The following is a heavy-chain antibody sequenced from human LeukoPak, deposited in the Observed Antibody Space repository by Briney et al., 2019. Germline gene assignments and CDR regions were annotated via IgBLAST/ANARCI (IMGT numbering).Heavy chain of an antibody. J-gene: IGHJ6*03. D-gene: IGHD5-12*01. V-gene: IGHV3-11*04. Sequence: NPGGSLRLSCAASGFTFSDYYLSWIRQAPGKGLEWVSYISFSGSTIFYADSVKGRFTISRDNAKNSLYLQMNSLRAEDTAVYYCAREWLPRPYYYMDVWGKGTTVTVSS. CDR1: GFTFSDYY. CDR3: AREWLPRPYYYMDV. CDR2: ISFSGSTI.